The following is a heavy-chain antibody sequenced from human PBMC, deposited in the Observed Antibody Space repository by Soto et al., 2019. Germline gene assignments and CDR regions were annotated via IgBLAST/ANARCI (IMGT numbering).Heavy chain of an antibody. J-gene: IGHJ4*02. Sequence: VQLVESGGGLVQPGRSLRLSCAASGFTFSSYGMHWVRQAPGKGLEWVAVISYDGSNKYYADSVKGRFTISRDNSKNTLYLQMNSLRAEDTAVYYCAKDVPIAVADSRNYWGQGTLVTVSS. CDR1: GFTFSSYG. CDR3: AKDVPIAVADSRNY. CDR2: ISYDGSNK. D-gene: IGHD6-19*01. V-gene: IGHV3-30*18.